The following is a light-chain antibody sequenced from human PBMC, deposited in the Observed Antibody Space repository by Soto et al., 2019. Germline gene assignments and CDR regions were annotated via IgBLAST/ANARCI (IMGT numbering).Light chain of an antibody. Sequence: QSVLTQPASVSGSPGQSITISRTGTSSDIGGYNYVSWFQQHPGKAPKLMIYEVRNRPSGVSNRFSGSKSGNTASLTISGLQAEDETDYYCSSYTSNNTLVFGTGTKVTVL. CDR2: EVR. CDR1: SSDIGGYNY. J-gene: IGLJ1*01. V-gene: IGLV2-14*01. CDR3: SSYTSNNTLV.